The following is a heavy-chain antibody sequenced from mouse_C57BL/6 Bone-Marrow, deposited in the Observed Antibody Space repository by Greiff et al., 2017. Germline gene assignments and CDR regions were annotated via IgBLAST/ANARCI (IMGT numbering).Heavy chain of an antibody. CDR2: ISSGGDYI. V-gene: IGHV5-9-1*02. CDR3: TRGLPRNYAMDY. Sequence: EVKLVESGEGLVKPGGSLKLSCAASGFTFSSYAMSWVRQTPEKRLEWVAYISSGGDYIYYADTVKGRFTISRYNARNTLYLQISSLKSEDTAMYYCTRGLPRNYAMDYWGQGTSVTGSS. CDR1: GFTFSSYA. D-gene: IGHD3-1*01. J-gene: IGHJ4*01.